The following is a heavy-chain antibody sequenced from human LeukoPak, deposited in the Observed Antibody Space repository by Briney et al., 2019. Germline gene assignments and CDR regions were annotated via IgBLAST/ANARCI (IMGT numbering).Heavy chain of an antibody. J-gene: IGHJ4*02. CDR3: ATTADSSGYYRY. CDR2: ISSSSSYI. CDR1: GFTFSSYS. V-gene: IGHV3-21*04. Sequence: PGGSLRLSCAASGFTFSSYSMNWVRQAPGKGLEWVSSISSSSSYIYYADSVKGRFTISRDNAKNSLYLQMNSLRAEDTAVYYCATTADSSGYYRYWGQGTLVTVSS. D-gene: IGHD3-22*01.